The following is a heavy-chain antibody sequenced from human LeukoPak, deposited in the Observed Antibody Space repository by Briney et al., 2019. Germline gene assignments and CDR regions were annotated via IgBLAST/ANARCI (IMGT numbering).Heavy chain of an antibody. CDR3: ARRGSSGYYYWY. V-gene: IGHV1-46*01. CDR2: INPSGGST. D-gene: IGHD3-22*01. CDR1: GYTFTSYY. Sequence: ASVKVSCKASGYTFTSYYMHWVRQAPGQGLEWMGIINPSGGSTSYAQKFQGRVTMTRDMSTSTVYMELSSLRSEDTAVYYCARRGSSGYYYWYWGQGTLVTVSS. J-gene: IGHJ4*02.